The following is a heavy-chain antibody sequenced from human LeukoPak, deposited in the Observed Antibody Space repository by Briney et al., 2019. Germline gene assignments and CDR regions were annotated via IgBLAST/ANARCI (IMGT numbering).Heavy chain of an antibody. J-gene: IGHJ4*02. CDR1: GFTFDDYG. CDR2: IDWNGAST. CDR3: ARGSTMVSDY. Sequence: RPGGSLRLSCAASGFTFDDYGMSWVRQVAGQGLEWVSGIDWNGASTGYADSVKGRFTISRDNAKKSLYLQMNSLRAEDTALYCCARGSTMVSDYWGQGTLVTVSS. V-gene: IGHV3-20*04. D-gene: IGHD3-10*01.